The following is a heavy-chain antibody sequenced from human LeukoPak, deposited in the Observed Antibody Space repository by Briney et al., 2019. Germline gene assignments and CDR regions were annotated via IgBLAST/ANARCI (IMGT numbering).Heavy chain of an antibody. CDR2: ISAYNGNT. D-gene: IGHD3-10*01. CDR3: ARGELLWFGELLPPDY. CDR1: GYTFTSYG. J-gene: IGHJ4*02. V-gene: IGHV1-18*01. Sequence: ASVKVSCKASGYTFTSYGISWVRQAPGQGLEWMGWISAYNGNTNYAQKLQGRVTMTTDTSTSTAYVELRSLRSDDTAVYYCARGELLWFGELLPPDYWGQGTLVTVSS.